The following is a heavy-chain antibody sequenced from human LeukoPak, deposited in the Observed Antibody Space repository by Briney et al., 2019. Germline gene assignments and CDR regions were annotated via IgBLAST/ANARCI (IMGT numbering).Heavy chain of an antibody. CDR2: INGSGGRT. CDR1: GLTLSSDA. V-gene: IGHV3-23*01. CDR3: EKDLTFSYPLVVTWFDP. D-gene: IGHD2-21*02. Sequence: PRGALRLSCAASGLTLSSDAMRWVRRAPGRGVEWVSAINGSGGRTYYADSVKARFTISRDNSKNTLYLQLNSLRAEDTAVYYCEKDLTFSYPLVVTWFDPWGQGTLVTVSS. J-gene: IGHJ5*02.